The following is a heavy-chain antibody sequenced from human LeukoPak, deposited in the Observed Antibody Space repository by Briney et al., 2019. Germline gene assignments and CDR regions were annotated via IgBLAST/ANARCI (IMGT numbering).Heavy chain of an antibody. CDR2: IYNTGST. CDR3: ARGPLYYYGSGSYYPRWFDP. V-gene: IGHV4-4*07. D-gene: IGHD3-10*01. CDR1: GDSIDIYY. J-gene: IGHJ5*02. Sequence: PSETLSLTCSVSGDSIDIYYWRWMRQSAGRGLECIGRIYNTGSTNYNPSLKSRVAMSVDTSKNQFSLKLSSVTAADTAVYYCARGPLYYYGSGSYYPRWFDPWGQGTLVTVSS.